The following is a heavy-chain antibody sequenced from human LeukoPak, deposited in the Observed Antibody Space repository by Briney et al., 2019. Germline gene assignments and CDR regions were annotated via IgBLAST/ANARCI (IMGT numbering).Heavy chain of an antibody. Sequence: SETLSLTCTVAGVSISSSKTYWGWIRDPPGKGLEGIGSIYYSGNTYYNASLKSQVSISIDTSKNRFSLKLTSVTAADTAVYYCARQTGSGLFILPGGQGTLVTVSS. V-gene: IGHV4-39*01. D-gene: IGHD3/OR15-3a*01. CDR2: IYYSGNT. CDR1: GVSISSSKTY. CDR3: ARQTGSGLFILP. J-gene: IGHJ4*02.